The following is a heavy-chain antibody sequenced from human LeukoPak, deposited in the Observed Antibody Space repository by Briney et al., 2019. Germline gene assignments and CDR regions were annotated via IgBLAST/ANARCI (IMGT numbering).Heavy chain of an antibody. CDR3: ARGVYDILTGHALLMDV. J-gene: IGHJ6*02. V-gene: IGHV4-59*01. Sequence: SETLSLTCTVSGGSISSYYWSWIRQPPGKGLEWIGYIYYSGSTNYNPSLKSRVTISVDTSKNQFSLKLSSVTAADTAVYYCARGVYDILTGHALLMDVWGQGTTVTVSS. CDR2: IYYSGST. CDR1: GGSISSYY. D-gene: IGHD3-9*01.